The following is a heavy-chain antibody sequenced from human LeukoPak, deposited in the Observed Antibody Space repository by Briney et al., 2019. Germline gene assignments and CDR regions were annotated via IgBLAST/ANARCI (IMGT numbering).Heavy chain of an antibody. D-gene: IGHD3-3*01. V-gene: IGHV1-69*06. Sequence: ASVKVSCKASGGTFSSYAISWVRQAPGQGLEWMGGIIPIFGTANYAQKFQGRVTITADKSTSTAYMELSSLRSEDTAVYYCARLNVLRFLERGEFDYWGQGTLVTVSS. CDR2: IIPIFGTA. CDR3: ARLNVLRFLERGEFDY. J-gene: IGHJ4*02. CDR1: GGTFSSYA.